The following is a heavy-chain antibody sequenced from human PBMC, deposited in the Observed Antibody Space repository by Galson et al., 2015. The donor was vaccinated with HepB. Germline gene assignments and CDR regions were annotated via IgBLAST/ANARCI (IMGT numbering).Heavy chain of an antibody. V-gene: IGHV1-8*01. CDR1: GYSFTNYD. CDR2: MSPDGGNT. J-gene: IGHJ4*02. Sequence: SVKVSCKASGYSFTNYDMNWVRQAPGQGLEWMGWMSPDGGNTGYAQKFQGRVAMTRDTSKSTAYMELTSLRSDDTAVYYCARAGTFWRGYYQALDDWGQGTLVTVSS. D-gene: IGHD3-3*01. CDR3: ARAGTFWRGYYQALDD.